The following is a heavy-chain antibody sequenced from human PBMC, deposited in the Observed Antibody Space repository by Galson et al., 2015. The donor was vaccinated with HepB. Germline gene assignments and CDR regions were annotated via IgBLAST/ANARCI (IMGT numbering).Heavy chain of an antibody. CDR3: TRHLDYVKDY. CDR2: IRSKANSYAT. V-gene: IGHV3-73*01. CDR1: GFTFSGSA. J-gene: IGHJ4*02. Sequence: SLRLSCAASGFTFSGSAMHWVRQASGKGLEWVGRIRSKANSYATAHAASVKGRFTISRDDSKNTAYLQMYSLKTEDTAVYYCTRHLDYVKDYWGQGTLVTVSS. D-gene: IGHD4-17*01.